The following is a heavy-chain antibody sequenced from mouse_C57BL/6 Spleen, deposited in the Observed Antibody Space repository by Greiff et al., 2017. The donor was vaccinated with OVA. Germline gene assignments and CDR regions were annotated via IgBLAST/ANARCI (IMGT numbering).Heavy chain of an antibody. Sequence: EVKVVESGGDLVKPGGSLKLSCAASGFTFSSYGMSWVRQTPDKRLEWVATISSGGSYTYYPDSVKGRFTISRDNAKNTLYLQMSSLKSEDTAMYYCARQRGYYGSSRYYYAMDYWGQGTSVTVSS. CDR1: GFTFSSYG. CDR3: ARQRGYYGSSRYYYAMDY. V-gene: IGHV5-6*01. J-gene: IGHJ4*01. CDR2: ISSGGSYT. D-gene: IGHD1-1*01.